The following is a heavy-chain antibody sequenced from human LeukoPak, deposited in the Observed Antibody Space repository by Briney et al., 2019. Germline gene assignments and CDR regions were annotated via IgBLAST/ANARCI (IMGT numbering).Heavy chain of an antibody. V-gene: IGHV1-18*01. CDR2: ISVYNGDT. J-gene: IGHJ4*02. CDR3: ARDDPERLFYSSNSFDY. D-gene: IGHD2-8*01. Sequence: ASVKVSFTASGYTFTIYAISWVRQAPGQGREWMGWISVYNGDTNYAQKLQGRVTMTTNTSTRTAYMELRSLRSDDTAVYYCARDDPERLFYSSNSFDYWGQGTLVTVSS. CDR1: GYTFTIYA.